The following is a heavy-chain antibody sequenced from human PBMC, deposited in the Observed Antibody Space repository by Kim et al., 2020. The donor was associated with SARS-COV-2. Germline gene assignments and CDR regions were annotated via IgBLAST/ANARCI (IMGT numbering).Heavy chain of an antibody. D-gene: IGHD3-10*01. Sequence: GGSLRLSCAASGLTFDDYAMQWVRQAPGKGLEWVSGISWNSGSIGYADSVKGRFTISRDNAKNSLYLQMNSLRAEDTALYYCAKDGGRDITMVRGVRPRGMDVWGQGTTVTVSS. CDR2: ISWNSGSI. J-gene: IGHJ6*02. CDR1: GLTFDDYA. CDR3: AKDGGRDITMVRGVRPRGMDV. V-gene: IGHV3-9*01.